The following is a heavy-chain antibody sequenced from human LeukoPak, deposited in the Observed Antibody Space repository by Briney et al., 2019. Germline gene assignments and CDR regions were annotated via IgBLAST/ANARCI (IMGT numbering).Heavy chain of an antibody. CDR3: ARLPPDYYGSSGYLDY. J-gene: IGHJ4*02. CDR1: GCSFTSYW. D-gene: IGHD3-22*01. CDR2: IYPGDSDT. Sequence: GESLKISCKGSGCSFTSYWIGWVRQMPAKGLEWMGIIYPGDSDTRYSPSFQGQVTISADKSISTAYLQWSSLKASDTAMYYCARLPPDYYGSSGYLDYWGQGTLVTVSS. V-gene: IGHV5-51*01.